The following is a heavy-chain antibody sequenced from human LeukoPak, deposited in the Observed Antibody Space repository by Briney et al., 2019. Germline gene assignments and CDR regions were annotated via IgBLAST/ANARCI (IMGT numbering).Heavy chain of an antibody. CDR1: GFTFSSYA. D-gene: IGHD6-19*01. CDR2: ISGSGGST. V-gene: IGHV3-23*01. CDR3: AKDRFSYSSGWFDY. J-gene: IGHJ4*02. Sequence: PAGGSLRLSCAASGFTFSSYAMSWVRQAPGKGLEWVSAISGSGGSTYYADSVKGRFTISRDNSKNTLYLQMNSLRAEDTAVYCCAKDRFSYSSGWFDYWGQGTLVTVSS.